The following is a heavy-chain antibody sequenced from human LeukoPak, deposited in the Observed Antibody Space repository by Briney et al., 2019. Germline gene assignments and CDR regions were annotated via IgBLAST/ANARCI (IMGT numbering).Heavy chain of an antibody. Sequence: PSETLSLTCTVSGGSISSYYWSWIRQPAGKGLEWIGRIYTSGSTNYNPFLKSRVTMSVDTSKNQFSLKLSSVTAADTAVYYCARDRRRRDSGDAFDIWGQGTMVTVSP. V-gene: IGHV4-4*07. CDR1: GGSISSYY. CDR3: ARDRRRRDSGDAFDI. CDR2: IYTSGST. D-gene: IGHD6-25*01. J-gene: IGHJ3*02.